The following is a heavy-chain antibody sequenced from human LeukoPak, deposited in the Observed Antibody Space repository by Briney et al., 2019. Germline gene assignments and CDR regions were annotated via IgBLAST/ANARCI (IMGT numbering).Heavy chain of an antibody. CDR3: ARAGETTPNPNRHTSYYYYYYMDV. D-gene: IGHD1-1*01. J-gene: IGHJ6*03. Sequence: ASVKVSCKASGYSFTNYAMNWVRQAPGQGLEWMGWIHPSTGNPTYAQGFTGRFVFSLDTSVSTAYLQISSLKAEDTAVYYCARAGETTPNPNRHTSYYYYYYMDVWGKGTTVTVSS. V-gene: IGHV7-4-1*02. CDR1: GYSFTNYA. CDR2: IHPSTGNP.